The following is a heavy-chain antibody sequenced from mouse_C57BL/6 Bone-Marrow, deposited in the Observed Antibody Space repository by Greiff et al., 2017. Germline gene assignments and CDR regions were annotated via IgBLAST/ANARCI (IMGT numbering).Heavy chain of an antibody. D-gene: IGHD6-1*01. CDR3: TPLFAGGYYAMDY. Sequence: VQLQQSGAELVRPGASVKLSCTASGFNIKDDYMHWVKPRPEQGLEWIGWIDPENGDTEYASKFQGKATRTADPSSNTAYLQLSSLTSEDTAVYYCTPLFAGGYYAMDYWGQGTSVTVSS. V-gene: IGHV14-4*01. J-gene: IGHJ4*01. CDR1: GFNIKDDY. CDR2: IDPENGDT.